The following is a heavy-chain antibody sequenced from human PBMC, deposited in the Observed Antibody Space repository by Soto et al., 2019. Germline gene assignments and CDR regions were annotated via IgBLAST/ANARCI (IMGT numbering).Heavy chain of an antibody. CDR3: IRGRQGWVQL. CDR2: ITWSGGTR. Sequence: EVQLVESGGGLVQPGRSLRLSCVASGFTFDDYAMHWVRQAPGKGLEGVSGITWSGGTRDYADSVKGRFTISRDNAKNSVYLQMDRLGVGDTALYYCIRGRQGWVQLWGRGTLVTVSS. CDR1: GFTFDDYA. D-gene: IGHD6-19*01. V-gene: IGHV3-9*01. J-gene: IGHJ1*01.